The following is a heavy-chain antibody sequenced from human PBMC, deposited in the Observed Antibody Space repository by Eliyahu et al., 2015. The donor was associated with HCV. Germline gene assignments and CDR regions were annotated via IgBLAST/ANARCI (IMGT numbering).Heavy chain of an antibody. D-gene: IGHD3-10*01. Sequence: DVQLVQSGAEVKKPGESLKISCKGSGYSFTSYWIGWVRHMPGKGLEWMGIIYPGDSDTRYSPSFQGQVTISADKSTGTAYLQWSSLKASDTAMYYCARHKITMVRGNRGTFDIWGQGTMVTVSS. V-gene: IGHV5-51*01. CDR2: IYPGDSDT. CDR3: ARHKITMVRGNRGTFDI. J-gene: IGHJ3*02. CDR1: GYSFTSYW.